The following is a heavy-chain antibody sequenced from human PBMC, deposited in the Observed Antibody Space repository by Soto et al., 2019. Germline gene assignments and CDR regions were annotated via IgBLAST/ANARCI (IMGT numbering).Heavy chain of an antibody. CDR3: ARALKYYDFWSENEDYGMDV. D-gene: IGHD3-3*01. Sequence: ASVKVSCKASGYTFPIYEINWVRQATGQGLEWMGWMNPNSGNTVYAQKFQGRVTMTGNTSISTAYMELSSLRSEDTAVYYCARALKYYDFWSENEDYGMDVWGQGTTVTVSS. V-gene: IGHV1-8*01. J-gene: IGHJ6*02. CDR2: MNPNSGNT. CDR1: GYTFPIYE.